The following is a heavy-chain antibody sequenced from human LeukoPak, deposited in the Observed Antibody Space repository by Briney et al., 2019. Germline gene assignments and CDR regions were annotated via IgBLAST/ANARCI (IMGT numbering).Heavy chain of an antibody. Sequence: PGGSLRLSCAASRFTFSTYSMNWVRQAPGKGLEWVSYISSSTNNIYYADSVKGRFTISRDSAKNSLYLQMNSLRAEDTAVYYCARNYYDRYCMDVWGKGTTVTVSS. V-gene: IGHV3-48*04. D-gene: IGHD3-22*01. CDR1: RFTFSTYS. CDR2: ISSSTNNI. J-gene: IGHJ6*04. CDR3: ARNYYDRYCMDV.